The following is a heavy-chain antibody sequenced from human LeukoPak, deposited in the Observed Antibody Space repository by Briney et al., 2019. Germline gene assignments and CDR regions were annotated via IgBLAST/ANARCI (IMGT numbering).Heavy chain of an antibody. CDR3: AKGRLAAAFTRGEDY. Sequence: GGSLRLSCAASGFSFSSYGMHWVRQAPGKGLAWVAVISYDGNNKYYADSVKGRFTISRDNPKNTLFLQMNSLRAEDTALYYCAKGRLAAAFTRGEDYWDQGTLVTVSS. CDR2: ISYDGNNK. V-gene: IGHV3-30*18. CDR1: GFSFSSYG. D-gene: IGHD6-13*01. J-gene: IGHJ4*02.